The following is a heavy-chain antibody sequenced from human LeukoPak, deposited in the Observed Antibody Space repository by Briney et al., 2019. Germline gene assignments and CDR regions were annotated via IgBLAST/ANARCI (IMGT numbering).Heavy chain of an antibody. J-gene: IGHJ6*02. CDR1: GGSISSYY. V-gene: IGHV4-59*08. CDR2: IYYSGST. Sequence: PSETLSLTCTVSGGSISSYYWSCIRQPPGKGPEWIGYIYYSGSTNYNPSLKSRVTISVDTSKNQFSLKLSSVTAADTAVYYCARHFPSSGVTMVRGVINYYYYGMDVWGQGTTVTVSS. D-gene: IGHD3-10*01. CDR3: ARHFPSSGVTMVRGVINYYYYGMDV.